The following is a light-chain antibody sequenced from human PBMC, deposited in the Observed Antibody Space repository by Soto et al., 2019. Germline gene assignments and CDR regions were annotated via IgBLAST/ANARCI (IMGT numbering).Light chain of an antibody. CDR2: EVR. CDR1: SSDVGGHDY. Sequence: LTQPASVSGSPGQSITISCTGTSSDVGGHDYVSWYQQHPGKAPKLIIYEVRNRPSGVSNRFSGSKSGNTASLTISGLQDEDEADYYCSSYSSTTLVFGTGTKVNV. V-gene: IGLV2-14*01. J-gene: IGLJ1*01. CDR3: SSYSSTTLV.